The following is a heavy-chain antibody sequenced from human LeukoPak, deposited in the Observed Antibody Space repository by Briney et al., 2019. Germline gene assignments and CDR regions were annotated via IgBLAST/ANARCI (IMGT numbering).Heavy chain of an antibody. V-gene: IGHV4-59*08. Sequence: SETLSLTCTVSGDSIGSYYWXXIRQPPGEGXXXIGYVYXTGXXNYNPSLKXRXXIXXXTXKNHFSLNLRSVTAADTAIYYCAXHRYGDVYHFDLWGQGTLVIVSS. D-gene: IGHD3-16*01. CDR3: AXHRYGDVYHFDL. CDR1: GDSIGSYY. J-gene: IGHJ4*02. CDR2: VYXTGXX.